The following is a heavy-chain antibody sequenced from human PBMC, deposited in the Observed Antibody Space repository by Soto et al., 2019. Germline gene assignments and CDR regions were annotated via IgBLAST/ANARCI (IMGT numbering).Heavy chain of an antibody. J-gene: IGHJ3*02. V-gene: IGHV3-11*05. D-gene: IGHD3-9*01. CDR3: ARDADILTGSDAFDI. CDR1: GFTFSDYY. Sequence: QVQLVESGGGLVKPGGSLRLSCAASGFTFSDYYMSWIRQAPGKGLEWVSYISSSSSYTNYGDSVKGRFTISRDNAKNSRYLQMNSLRAENTAVYYCARDADILTGSDAFDIWGQGTMVTVSS. CDR2: ISSSSSYT.